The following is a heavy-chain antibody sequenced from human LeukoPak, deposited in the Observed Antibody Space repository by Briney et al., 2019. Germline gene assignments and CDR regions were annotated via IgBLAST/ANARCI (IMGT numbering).Heavy chain of an antibody. CDR3: ARRSVVTAINFDTFDI. D-gene: IGHD2-21*02. J-gene: IGHJ3*02. Sequence: SETLSLTCTVSGGSISSYYWNWIRQLPGMGLEWFGYIYSTGSTNYNPSLRGRVIISLDTSKNQFSLELSSVTAADTALYYCARRSVVTAINFDTFDIWGQGTMVTVSS. V-gene: IGHV4-59*08. CDR1: GGSISSYY. CDR2: IYSTGST.